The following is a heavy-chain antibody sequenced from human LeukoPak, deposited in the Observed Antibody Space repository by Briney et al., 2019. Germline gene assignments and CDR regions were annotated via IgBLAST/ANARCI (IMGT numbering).Heavy chain of an antibody. CDR1: GFTFSTHS. V-gene: IGHV3-21*01. CDR3: ARVLDIVVVPAANDAFDI. CDR2: INSRSTYI. Sequence: GGSLRLSCAASGFTFSTHSMNWVRQTPGKGLEWVSSINSRSTYIFYADSVKGRFTISRDNAKNSLYLQMNSLRAEDTAVYYCARVLDIVVVPAANDAFDIWGQGTVVIVSS. D-gene: IGHD2-2*03. J-gene: IGHJ3*02.